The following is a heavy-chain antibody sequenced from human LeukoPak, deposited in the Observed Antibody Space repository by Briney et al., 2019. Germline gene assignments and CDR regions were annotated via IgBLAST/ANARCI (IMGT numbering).Heavy chain of an antibody. CDR1: GGSISSTY. D-gene: IGHD2-2*02. CDR2: IYTSGST. J-gene: IGHJ4*02. Sequence: PSETLSLTCTVSGGSISSTYWSWIRQPAGKGLEWIGRIYTSGSTNYNPSLKSRVTISVDTSKNQFSLKLSSVTAADTAVYYCARVALYCSSTSCYKAFFDYWGQGTLVTVSS. CDR3: ARVALYCSSTSCYKAFFDY. V-gene: IGHV4-4*07.